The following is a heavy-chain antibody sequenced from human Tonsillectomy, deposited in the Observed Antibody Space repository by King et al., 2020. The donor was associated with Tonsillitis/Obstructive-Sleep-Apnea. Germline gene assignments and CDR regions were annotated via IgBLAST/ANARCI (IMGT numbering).Heavy chain of an antibody. V-gene: IGHV4-39*01. J-gene: IGHJ5*02. CDR2: IYYSGST. D-gene: IGHD2-8*01. CDR1: GGSISGSTYY. Sequence: QLQESGPRLEKPSETLSLTCNVSGGSISGSTYYWDWIRQPPGEGLEWIGSIYYSGSTYYNPSLKSRVTISVDTSNNQFSLKLTSVTAADTVVYYCARRRGSGVYLTCFDPWGQGTLVTVSS. CDR3: ARRRGSGVYLTCFDP.